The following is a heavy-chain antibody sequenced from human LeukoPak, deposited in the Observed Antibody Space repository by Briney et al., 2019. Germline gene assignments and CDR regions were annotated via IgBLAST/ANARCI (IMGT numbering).Heavy chain of an antibody. J-gene: IGHJ2*01. CDR3: ASEVSSRGWYFDL. Sequence: SVKVSCKASGGTFSSYAISWVRQAPGQGLEWMGGIIPIFGTANYAQKFQGRVTITTDESTSTAYMELSSLRSEDTAVYYCASEVSSRGWYFDLWGRGTLVTVSS. D-gene: IGHD3-10*01. CDR2: IIPIFGTA. V-gene: IGHV1-69*05. CDR1: GGTFSSYA.